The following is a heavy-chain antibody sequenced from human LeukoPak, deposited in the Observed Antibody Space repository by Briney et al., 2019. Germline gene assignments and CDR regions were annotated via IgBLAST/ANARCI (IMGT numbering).Heavy chain of an antibody. Sequence: GESLKISCKGSGYSFTSYWIGWVRQMPGKGLEWMGIIYPGDSDTRYSPSFQGQVTISADKSISTAYLQWSSLKASDTAMYYCARHPDYGGNSGYFDYWGQGTLVTVSS. CDR2: IYPGDSDT. CDR3: ARHPDYGGNSGYFDY. V-gene: IGHV5-51*01. D-gene: IGHD4-23*01. J-gene: IGHJ4*02. CDR1: GYSFTSYW.